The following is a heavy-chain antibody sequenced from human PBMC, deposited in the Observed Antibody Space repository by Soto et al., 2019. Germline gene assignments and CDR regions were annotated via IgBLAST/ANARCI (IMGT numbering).Heavy chain of an antibody. D-gene: IGHD6-13*01. Sequence: QVQLQQWGAGLLKPSETLSLTCAVYGGSFSGYYWSWIRQPPGKGLEWIGEINDSGSTKYNTPLKSRMTISIDTSKNQFSLELRSVTAADTAMYYCAKQIAATDRGRPFDIWGQGTLVTVSS. CDR3: AKQIAATDRGRPFDI. CDR2: INDSGST. CDR1: GGSFSGYY. V-gene: IGHV4-34*01. J-gene: IGHJ3*02.